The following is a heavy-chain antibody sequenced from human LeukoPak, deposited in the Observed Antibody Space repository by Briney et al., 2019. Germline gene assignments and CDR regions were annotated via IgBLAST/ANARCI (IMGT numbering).Heavy chain of an antibody. D-gene: IGHD3-10*01. V-gene: IGHV3-11*04. CDR1: GFTFSDYY. CDR2: INYIGNTI. Sequence: PGGSLRLSCAASGFTFSDYYMNWIRQAPGKGLEWVSYINYIGNTIYYADSVKGRFTISRDNAKNSLYLQMDSLRAEDTAVYYCARPTYYYGSGSYQVDYWGQGTLVTVSS. CDR3: ARPTYYYGSGSYQVDY. J-gene: IGHJ4*02.